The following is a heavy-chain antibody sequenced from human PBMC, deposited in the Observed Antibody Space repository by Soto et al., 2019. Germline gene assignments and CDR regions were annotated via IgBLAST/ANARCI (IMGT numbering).Heavy chain of an antibody. CDR1: GGSISSGGYY. J-gene: IGHJ6*02. Sequence: KPSETLSLTCTVSGGSISSGGYYWSWIRQHPGKGLEWIGYIYYSGSTYYNPSLKSRVTISVDTSKNQFSLKLSSVTAADTAVYYCARGYSYGYYYGMDVWGQGTTVTVSS. CDR3: ARGYSYGYYYGMDV. D-gene: IGHD5-18*01. CDR2: IYYSGST. V-gene: IGHV4-31*03.